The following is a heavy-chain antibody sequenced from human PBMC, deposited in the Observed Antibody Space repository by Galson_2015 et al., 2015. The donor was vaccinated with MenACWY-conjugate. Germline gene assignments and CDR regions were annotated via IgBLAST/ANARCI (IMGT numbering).Heavy chain of an antibody. CDR3: ASALNGNYYWFDP. Sequence: QSGAEVIKPGESLPISCPASASSIPHYWIGWVRQMLGQGLEWMGIIYFGDSTTKYSPSFQGQVTISADKSISAAYLQWDSLRASDTAMYYCASALNGNYYWFDPWGQGTLVTVSS. J-gene: IGHJ5*02. V-gene: IGHV5-51*01. CDR2: IYFGDSTT. CDR1: ASSIPHYW. D-gene: IGHD1-20*01.